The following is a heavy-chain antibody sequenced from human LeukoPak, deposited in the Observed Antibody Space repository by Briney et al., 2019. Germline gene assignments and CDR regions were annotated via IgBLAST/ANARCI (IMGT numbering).Heavy chain of an antibody. J-gene: IGHJ4*02. V-gene: IGHV4-39*07. CDR1: GGSVSTSSYY. CDR3: AREPILLWFGVPGDFGY. Sequence: SETLSLTCTVSGGSVSTSSYYWGWIRQPPGKGLEWIGSVYYSGSTYYNPSLKSRVTISVDMSKNQFSLKLRSVTTADTAVYYCAREPILLWFGVPGDFGYWGQGTLVTVSS. D-gene: IGHD3-10*01. CDR2: VYYSGST.